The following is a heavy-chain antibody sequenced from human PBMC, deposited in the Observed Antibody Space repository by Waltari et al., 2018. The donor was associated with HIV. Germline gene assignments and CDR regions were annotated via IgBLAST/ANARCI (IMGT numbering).Heavy chain of an antibody. D-gene: IGHD1-26*01. CDR2: INTDEIGT. Sequence: EVQLVESGGGLVLPGGSLRLACGSTGLPFSTYWMHWVLQPPGKGLVWVSRINTDEIGTTYADSVKGRFTISRDNAKNTLYLQMNSLRAEDTAVYYCAREISNNSGRYFDYWGQGTLVTVSS. V-gene: IGHV3-74*01. CDR1: GLPFSTYW. J-gene: IGHJ4*02. CDR3: AREISNNSGRYFDY.